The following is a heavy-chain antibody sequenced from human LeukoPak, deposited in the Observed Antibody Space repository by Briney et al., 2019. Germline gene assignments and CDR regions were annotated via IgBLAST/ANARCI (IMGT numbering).Heavy chain of an antibody. CDR2: INTNSGNP. Sequence: ASVKVSCKASGYTFTGYYMHWVRQAPGQGLEWMGWINTNSGNPTYAQGFTGRFVFSSDTSVSTAYLQITSLTAEDTAVYYCARVKSYSSGWRGREDYYYYMDVWGKGTTVTVSS. CDR3: ARVKSYSSGWRGREDYYYYMDV. V-gene: IGHV7-4-1*02. J-gene: IGHJ6*03. D-gene: IGHD6-19*01. CDR1: GYTFTGYY.